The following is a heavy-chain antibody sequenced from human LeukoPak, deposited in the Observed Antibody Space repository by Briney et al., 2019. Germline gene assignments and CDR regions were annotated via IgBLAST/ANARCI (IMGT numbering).Heavy chain of an antibody. CDR3: ARGFSSGWNFDY. J-gene: IGHJ4*02. Sequence: AGGSLRLSCAASGFTVSSNYMTWVRQAPGKGLEWVALIYAGGSTNYADSVKGRFTISRDNSKNTLYLQMNSLRAEDTAVYYCARGFSSGWNFDYWGQGTLVTVSS. D-gene: IGHD6-19*01. CDR1: GFTVSSNY. CDR2: IYAGGST. V-gene: IGHV3-66*01.